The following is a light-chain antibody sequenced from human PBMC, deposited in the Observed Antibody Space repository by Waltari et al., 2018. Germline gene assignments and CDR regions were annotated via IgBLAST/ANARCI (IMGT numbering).Light chain of an antibody. J-gene: IGLJ1*01. CDR3: SSYAGSNNYV. Sequence: QSDLTPPHSASGSAGQSVPISRTGTSTHVGGYTYVFWSQQHPGQAPKLMIYEVSKRPSGVPDRFSGSKSGNTASLTVSGLQAEDEADYYCSSYAGSNNYVFGTGTKVTVL. CDR2: EVS. V-gene: IGLV2-8*01. CDR1: STHVGGYTY.